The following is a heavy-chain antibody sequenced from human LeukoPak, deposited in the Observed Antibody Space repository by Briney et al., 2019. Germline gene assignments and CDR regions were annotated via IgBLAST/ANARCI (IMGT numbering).Heavy chain of an antibody. CDR2: IFYSGSI. J-gene: IGHJ3*01. CDR3: ARMGVSYYYDSSTYYPLAFDV. D-gene: IGHD3-22*01. CDR1: GYSIRSGYY. Sequence: SETLSLTCTVSGYSIRSGYYWGWIRQSPGKGLEWIATIFYSGSIYYSPPLKSRVTLSVDTSKNQFFLKLNSVNAADTAVYYCARMGVSYYYDSSTYYPLAFDVWGQGTVVTVSS. V-gene: IGHV4-38-2*02.